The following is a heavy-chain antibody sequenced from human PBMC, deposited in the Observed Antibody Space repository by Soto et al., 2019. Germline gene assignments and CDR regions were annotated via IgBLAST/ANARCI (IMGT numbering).Heavy chain of an antibody. CDR3: TRQGYNYGRVEY. V-gene: IGHV4-39*01. Sequence: PSETLSLTCSVSGDSITSGSFFWGWVRQPPGKGLAWIGSISHSGSTYYNPSLKSRVTISMDRSRNQFSLNLSSVNDADTAVYYCTRQGYNYGRVEYWGQGTLVTVSS. D-gene: IGHD5-18*01. CDR1: GDSITSGSFF. J-gene: IGHJ4*02. CDR2: ISHSGST.